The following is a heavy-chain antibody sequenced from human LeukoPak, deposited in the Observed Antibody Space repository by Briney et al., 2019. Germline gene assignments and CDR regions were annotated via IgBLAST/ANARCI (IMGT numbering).Heavy chain of an antibody. V-gene: IGHV3-30*03. CDR2: ISYDGSNK. Sequence: TGGSLRLSCAASGFTFSNAYMNWVRQAPGKGLEWVAVISYDGSNKYYADSVKGRFTISRDNSKNTLYLQMNSLRAEDTAVYYCAREGPMDSFDYWGQGTLVTVSS. J-gene: IGHJ4*02. CDR1: GFTFSNAY. D-gene: IGHD2-8*01. CDR3: AREGPMDSFDY.